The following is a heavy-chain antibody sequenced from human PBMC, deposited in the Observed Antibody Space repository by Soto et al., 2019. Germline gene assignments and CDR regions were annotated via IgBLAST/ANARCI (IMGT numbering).Heavy chain of an antibody. D-gene: IGHD5-18*01. CDR1: GYTFTSYA. CDR2: INAGNGNT. CDR3: ARDPGYSCGNT. Sequence: QVQLVQSGAEEKKPGASVKVSCKASGYTFTSYAMNWVRQAPGQRPEWMGWINAGNGNTKYSQKFQGRVTITRDTSASTAYMEQSSLTSKSTAVYYCARDPGYSCGNTWGQGTLVTVAS. J-gene: IGHJ5*02. V-gene: IGHV1-3*05.